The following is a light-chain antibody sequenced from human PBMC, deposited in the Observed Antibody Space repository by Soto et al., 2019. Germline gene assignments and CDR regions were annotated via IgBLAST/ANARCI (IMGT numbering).Light chain of an antibody. Sequence: EIVLTQSPGTLSLSPGERATLSCRASQSVSSSYLAWYQQKPGQAPRLLIYGASSRATGIPDRFSGSGSGTDSTLTISKLEPEDFAVYYCQSGFTFGPGTKVDIK. CDR2: GAS. V-gene: IGKV3-20*01. CDR3: QSGFT. J-gene: IGKJ3*01. CDR1: QSVSSSY.